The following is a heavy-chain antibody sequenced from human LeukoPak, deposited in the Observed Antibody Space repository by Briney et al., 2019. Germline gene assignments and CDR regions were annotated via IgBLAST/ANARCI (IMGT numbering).Heavy chain of an antibody. V-gene: IGHV3-33*01. Sequence: GGSLRLSCAASGFTFSSYGMHWVRQAPGKGLEWVAVIWYDGSNKYYADSVKGRFAISRDNSKNTLYLQMNSLRAEDTAVYYCARDGSSGWYWVDYWGQGTLVTVSS. CDR3: ARDGSSGWYWVDY. CDR2: IWYDGSNK. J-gene: IGHJ4*02. D-gene: IGHD6-19*01. CDR1: GFTFSSYG.